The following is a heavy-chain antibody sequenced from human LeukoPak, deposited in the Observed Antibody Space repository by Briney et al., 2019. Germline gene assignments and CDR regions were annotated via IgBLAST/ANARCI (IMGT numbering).Heavy chain of an antibody. Sequence: ASVKVSCKASGYTFTSYAMHWVRQAPGQRLEWMGWINAGNGNTKYPQKFQGRVTITRDTSASTAYMELSSLRSEDTAVYYCARARVGYYFDYWGQGTLVTVSS. V-gene: IGHV1-3*01. J-gene: IGHJ4*02. CDR3: ARARVGYYFDY. D-gene: IGHD6-13*01. CDR1: GYTFTSYA. CDR2: INAGNGNT.